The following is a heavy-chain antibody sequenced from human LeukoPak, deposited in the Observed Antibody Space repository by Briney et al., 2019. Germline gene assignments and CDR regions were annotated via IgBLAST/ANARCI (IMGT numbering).Heavy chain of an antibody. V-gene: IGHV3-23*01. Sequence: PGGSLRLSCAASGFIFSNYAMSWVRQAPGKGLEWVSAITNSGGTTYCADSVKGRFTISRDNSKNTLYLQMNSLRAEDTAVYYCAKFLGVSVWYGISGPWGQGTLVTVSS. D-gene: IGHD3-10*01. CDR1: GFIFSNYA. CDR2: ITNSGGTT. J-gene: IGHJ5*02. CDR3: AKFLGVSVWYGISGP.